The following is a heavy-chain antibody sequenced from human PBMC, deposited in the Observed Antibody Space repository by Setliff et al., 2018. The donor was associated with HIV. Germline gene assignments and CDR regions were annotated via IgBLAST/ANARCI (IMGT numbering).Heavy chain of an antibody. CDR1: GGSFSGYF. CDR3: TREKFGSGSSVPEVRLFDP. CDR2: INHGGGT. V-gene: IGHV4-34*01. D-gene: IGHD6-25*01. J-gene: IGHJ5*02. Sequence: PSETLSLTCAVYGGSFSGYFWSWIRQPPGKGLEWIGEINHGGGTNYNPSLKSRLTISLDRSKNQFSLRLRSVTAADTAVYFCTREKFGSGSSVPEVRLFDPWGQGTLVTAPQ.